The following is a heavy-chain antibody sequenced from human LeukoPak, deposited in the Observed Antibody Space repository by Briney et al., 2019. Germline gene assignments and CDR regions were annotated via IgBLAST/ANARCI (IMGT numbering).Heavy chain of an antibody. CDR2: ISAFNGDT. Sequence: GASVRVSCKASGDSFTSYGVFWVRQAPGQGLEWMGWISAFNGDTKNAQKFQDRITMTTETSTNTAYTELRSLKSDDTAVYYCASRGYFGYDYGNYFANWGQGMLVTVSS. V-gene: IGHV1-18*01. D-gene: IGHD5-12*01. CDR3: ASRGYFGYDYGNYFAN. J-gene: IGHJ4*02. CDR1: GDSFTSYG.